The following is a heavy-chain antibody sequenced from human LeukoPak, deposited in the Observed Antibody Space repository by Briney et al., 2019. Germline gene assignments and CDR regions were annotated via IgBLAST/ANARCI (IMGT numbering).Heavy chain of an antibody. Sequence: SETLSLTCTVSGGSISSSSYYWGWIRQPPGKGLEWIGTIYYSGSTYYNPSLKSRVTISVDTSKNQFSLKLSSVTAADTAVYYCARHVYYGSGNYYNFWAEPVDYWGQGTLVTVSS. V-gene: IGHV4-39*01. CDR2: IYYSGST. CDR1: GGSISSSSYY. D-gene: IGHD3-10*01. CDR3: ARHVYYGSGNYYNFWAEPVDY. J-gene: IGHJ4*02.